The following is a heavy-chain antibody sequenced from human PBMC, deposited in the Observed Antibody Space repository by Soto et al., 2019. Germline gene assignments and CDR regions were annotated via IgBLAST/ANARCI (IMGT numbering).Heavy chain of an antibody. J-gene: IGHJ4*02. CDR3: ASNLSAAVY. V-gene: IGHV1-46*01. Sequence: QVHLVQSGAEVKKLGASVKVSCKASGYIFINYYIHWVRQAPGQGLEWIGIINPNGGSTNYGQKCGCRVTRAKDTARDTAYMDRSSLRSGDSAVYDRASNLSAAVYFGQGTLVTVSS. D-gene: IGHD6-13*01. CDR1: GYIFINYY. CDR2: INPNGGST.